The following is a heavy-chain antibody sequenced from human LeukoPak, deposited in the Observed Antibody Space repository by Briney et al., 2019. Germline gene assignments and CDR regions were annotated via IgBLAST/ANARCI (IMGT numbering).Heavy chain of an antibody. Sequence: GGSLRLSCAASGFTFSSYAMSWVRQAPGKGLEWVSAISGSGGSTYYADSVKGRFTISRDNSKNTLYLQMNCLRAEDTAVYYCAKDRIWGSYRCYLDYWGQGTLVTVSS. CDR1: GFTFSSYA. CDR2: ISGSGGST. CDR3: AKDRIWGSYRCYLDY. V-gene: IGHV3-23*01. J-gene: IGHJ4*02. D-gene: IGHD3-16*02.